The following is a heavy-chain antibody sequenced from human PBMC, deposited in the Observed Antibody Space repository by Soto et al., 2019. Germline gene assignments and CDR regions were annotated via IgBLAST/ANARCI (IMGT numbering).Heavy chain of an antibody. D-gene: IGHD3-3*01. J-gene: IGHJ5*02. CDR2: ISSSSSYI. CDR1: GFTFSSYS. V-gene: IGHV3-21*01. CDR3: ARDTGLRFLVGIWFDP. Sequence: VGSLRLSCAASGFTFSSYSMNWVRQAPGKGLEWVSSISSSSSYIYYADSVKGRFTISRDNAKNSLYLQMNSLRAEDTAVYYCARDTGLRFLVGIWFDPWGQGTLVTVSS.